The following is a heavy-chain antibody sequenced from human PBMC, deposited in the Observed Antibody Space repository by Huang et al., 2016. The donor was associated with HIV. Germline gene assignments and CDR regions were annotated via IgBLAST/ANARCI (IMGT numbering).Heavy chain of an antibody. CDR1: GYRFRTFA. Sequence: QVQLVQSGSELKRPGASVKVPCKAFGYRFRTFAINWVGQAPGEGLEWIGGTNTLNVQPTYSQVFRGRFLVSLDTSVSTAHLQISSLKPEDTAVYYCTRAFNEYGDPHDAFDIWGQGTLVTVSS. D-gene: IGHD2-21*02. V-gene: IGHV7-4-1*02. CDR3: TRAFNEYGDPHDAFDI. J-gene: IGHJ3*02. CDR2: TNTLNVQP.